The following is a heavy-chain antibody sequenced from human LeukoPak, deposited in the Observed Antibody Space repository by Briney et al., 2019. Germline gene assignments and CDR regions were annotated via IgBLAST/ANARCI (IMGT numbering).Heavy chain of an antibody. J-gene: IGHJ3*02. Sequence: PSETLSLTCTVSGGSISSGGYYWSWVRQPPGKGLEWIGYIYYSGSTNYNPSLKSRVTISVDTSKNQFSLKLSSVTAADTAVYYCARRHELSYDSSGYSRDAFDIWGQGTMVTVSS. D-gene: IGHD3-22*01. CDR3: ARRHELSYDSSGYSRDAFDI. CDR2: IYYSGST. V-gene: IGHV4-61*08. CDR1: GGSISSGGYY.